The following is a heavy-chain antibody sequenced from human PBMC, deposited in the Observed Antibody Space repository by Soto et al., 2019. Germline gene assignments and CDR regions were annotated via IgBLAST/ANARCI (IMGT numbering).Heavy chain of an antibody. CDR2: LDGAGGST. CDR3: ARDRHNWNYLRYGMDV. J-gene: IGHJ6*02. CDR1: GFTFSDYA. D-gene: IGHD1-7*01. V-gene: IGHV3-23*01. Sequence: GGSLRLSCLASGFTFSDYAMTWVRHVPGRGLEWVASLDGAGGSTYYADPVKGRFTISRDNTENTLYLQMNSLRAEDTAVYYCARDRHNWNYLRYGMDVWGQGTTVTVSS.